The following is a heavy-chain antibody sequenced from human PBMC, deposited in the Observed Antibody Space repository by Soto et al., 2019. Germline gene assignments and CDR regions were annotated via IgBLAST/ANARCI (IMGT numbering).Heavy chain of an antibody. Sequence: QLQLQESGPGLVKPSETLSLTCTVSGGSISSRSYYWGWIRQPPGKGLEWFAFIYYTGSTYYNPSLKSRVTISVDTSKNQFSLKLSSVTAADTAVYYCARLGLVDTVATIGYYFDYWGLGTLVSVSS. CDR2: IYYTGST. CDR1: GGSISSRSYY. D-gene: IGHD5-12*01. V-gene: IGHV4-39*01. J-gene: IGHJ4*02. CDR3: ARLGLVDTVATIGYYFDY.